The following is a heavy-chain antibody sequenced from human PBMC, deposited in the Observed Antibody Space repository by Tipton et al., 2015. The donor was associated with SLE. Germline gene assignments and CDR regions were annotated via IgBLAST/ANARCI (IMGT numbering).Heavy chain of an antibody. CDR1: GFTFRNYA. V-gene: IGHV3-23*03. CDR2: IYARDNT. D-gene: IGHD2-21*02. CDR3: ARISYGDCPDA. Sequence: SLRLSCAASGFTFRNYAMSWVRQAPGKGLEWVALIYARDNTYYGESVKGRFTISRDYSKGTVYLQMNSLRREDTATYFCARISYGDCPDAWGQGTLVTVSS. J-gene: IGHJ1*01.